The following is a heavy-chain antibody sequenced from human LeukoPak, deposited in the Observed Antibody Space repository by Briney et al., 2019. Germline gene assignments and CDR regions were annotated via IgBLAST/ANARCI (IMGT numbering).Heavy chain of an antibody. CDR2: ISYDGSNK. CDR3: AKDMTTVTNPVDY. V-gene: IGHV3-30*18. CDR1: GFTFSSYG. Sequence: GGSLRLSCAASGFTFSSYGMHWVRQAPGKGLEWVAVISYDGSNKYYADSVKGRFTISRDNSKNTLYLQMNSLRAEDTAVYYCAKDMTTVTNPVDYWGQGTLVTVSS. D-gene: IGHD4-11*01. J-gene: IGHJ4*02.